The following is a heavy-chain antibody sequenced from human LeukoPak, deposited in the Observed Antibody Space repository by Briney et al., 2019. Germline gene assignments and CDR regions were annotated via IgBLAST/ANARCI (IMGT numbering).Heavy chain of an antibody. CDR2: ISSSGSTI. CDR3: AGDCGIGSCYGPYNAFDI. D-gene: IGHD2-15*01. CDR1: GFTFSNYA. V-gene: IGHV3-48*03. Sequence: GWSLGLSCAASGFTFSNYAMNWVRQAPGKGLEWVSYISSSGSTIYYADSVKGRFTISRDNAKNSLYLQMNSLRVEDTAVYYCAGDCGIGSCYGPYNAFDIWGQGTMVTVSS. J-gene: IGHJ3*02.